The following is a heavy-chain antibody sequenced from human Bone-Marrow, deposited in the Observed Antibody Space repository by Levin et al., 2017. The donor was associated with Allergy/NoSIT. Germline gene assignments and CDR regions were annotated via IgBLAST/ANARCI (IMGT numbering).Heavy chain of an antibody. Sequence: SCAASGFTFTSYAMSWVRQAPGKGLEWVSTIGVRGSGTYYADSVKGRFTISRDNSKNTLHLQMNSLRAEDTAIYYCAKDRSVVVVAAELDYWGQGTLVTVSS. D-gene: IGHD2-15*01. CDR2: IGVRGSGT. V-gene: IGHV3-23*01. J-gene: IGHJ4*02. CDR1: GFTFTSYA. CDR3: AKDRSVVVVAAELDY.